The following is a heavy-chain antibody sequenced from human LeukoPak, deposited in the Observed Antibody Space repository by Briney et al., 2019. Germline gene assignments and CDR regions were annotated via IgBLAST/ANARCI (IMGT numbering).Heavy chain of an antibody. CDR2: ISYDGSNK. CDR1: GFTFSSYG. D-gene: IGHD5-18*01. Sequence: GGPLRLSCAASGFTFSSYGMHWVRQAPGKGLEWVAVISYDGSNKYYADSVKGRFTISRDNSKNTLYLQMNSLRAEDTAVYYCAKEVDTAMVTNFDYWGQGTLVTVSS. J-gene: IGHJ4*02. CDR3: AKEVDTAMVTNFDY. V-gene: IGHV3-30*18.